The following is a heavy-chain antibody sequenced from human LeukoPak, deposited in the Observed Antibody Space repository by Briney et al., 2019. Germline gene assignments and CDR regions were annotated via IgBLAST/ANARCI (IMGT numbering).Heavy chain of an antibody. Sequence: GGSLRLSCAASGFTFSSYWMSWVRQAPGKGLEWVANIKQDGSEKYYVDSVKGRFTISRDNAKNSLYLRMNSLRAEDTAVYYCATGSGSYYPRDFDYWGQGTLVTVSS. V-gene: IGHV3-7*03. CDR2: IKQDGSEK. D-gene: IGHD3-10*01. J-gene: IGHJ4*02. CDR1: GFTFSSYW. CDR3: ATGSGSYYPRDFDY.